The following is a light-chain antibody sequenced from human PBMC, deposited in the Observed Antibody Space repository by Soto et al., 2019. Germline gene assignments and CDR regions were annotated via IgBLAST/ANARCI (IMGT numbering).Light chain of an antibody. CDR2: GAS. J-gene: IGKJ1*01. V-gene: IGKV3-15*01. Sequence: EIVMTQSQATLSVSPGERATLSCRASQSVSSNLAWYQQKPGQAPRLLIYGASTRATGIPARFSGSGSGTEFTLTISSLQSEDFAGYYCQQYNNWPRWGFGQGTKVEIK. CDR1: QSVSSN. CDR3: QQYNNWPRWG.